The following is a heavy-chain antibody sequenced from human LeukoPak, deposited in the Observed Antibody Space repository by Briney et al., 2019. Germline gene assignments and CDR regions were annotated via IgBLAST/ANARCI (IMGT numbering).Heavy chain of an antibody. CDR1: GFTFDDYA. CDR2: ISWNSGSI. D-gene: IGHD3-10*01. V-gene: IGHV3-9*01. CDR3: AKENYYGSGSYAY. J-gene: IGHJ4*02. Sequence: GGSLRLSCAASGFTFDDYAVHWVRQAPGKGLEWVSGISWNSGSIGYADSVKGRFTISRGNAKNSLYLQMNSLRAEDTALYYCAKENYYGSGSYAYWGQGTLVTVSS.